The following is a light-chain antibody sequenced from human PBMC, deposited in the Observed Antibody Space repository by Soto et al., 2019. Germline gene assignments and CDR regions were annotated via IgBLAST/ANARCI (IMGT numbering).Light chain of an antibody. V-gene: IGLV1-47*02. J-gene: IGLJ3*02. Sequence: QAVVTQPPSASGTPGQKVTISCSGASSNIGNNFVSWYQQVPGTAPKLLIYSDDQRPSGVPARVSGSKSGTSASLAISGLRSEDEADYYCSTWDASLSGRVFGGGTKLTVL. CDR1: SSNIGNNF. CDR3: STWDASLSGRV. CDR2: SDD.